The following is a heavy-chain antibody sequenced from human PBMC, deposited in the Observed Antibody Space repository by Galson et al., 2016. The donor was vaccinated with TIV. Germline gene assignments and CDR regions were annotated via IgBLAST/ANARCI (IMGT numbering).Heavy chain of an antibody. CDR1: GYMFTDYY. CDR2: ISGYNGKT. CDR3: TRDRSIAAPRDMDV. D-gene: IGHD6-6*01. V-gene: IGHV1-18*04. J-gene: IGHJ6*02. Sequence: SVKVSCKASGYMFTDYYIHWVRQAPGQGLEWMGWISGYNGKTYYAQKFQDRVTMTTDTSTNTAYMELRSLRSEDTAVYYCTRDRSIAAPRDMDVWGQGTAVTVSS.